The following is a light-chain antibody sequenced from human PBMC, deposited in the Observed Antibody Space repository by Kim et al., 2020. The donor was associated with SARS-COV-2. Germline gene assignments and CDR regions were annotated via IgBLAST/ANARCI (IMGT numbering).Light chain of an antibody. Sequence: VSPGDRVTLSCRSSQSVSRNLAWYQQKPGQAPRLVIYGASTRATGIPARFSGSGSGTEFTLTISSLQSEDFAVYYCQQYNDWPPWTFGQGTKVDIK. V-gene: IGKV3-15*01. J-gene: IGKJ1*01. CDR1: QSVSRN. CDR2: GAS. CDR3: QQYNDWPPWT.